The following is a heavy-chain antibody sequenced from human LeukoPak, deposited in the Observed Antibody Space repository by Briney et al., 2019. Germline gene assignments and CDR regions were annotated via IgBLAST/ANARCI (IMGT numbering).Heavy chain of an antibody. CDR1: GYTFTSYY. Sequence: GSVKVSCKASGYTFTSYYMHWVRQAPGQGLEWMGWINPNSGGANYAQKFQGRVTMTRDTSISTAYMELSRLRSDDTAVYYCARDSGETGFWSGSYFDYWGQGTLVTVSS. D-gene: IGHD3-3*01. CDR2: INPNSGGA. J-gene: IGHJ4*02. V-gene: IGHV1-2*02. CDR3: ARDSGETGFWSGSYFDY.